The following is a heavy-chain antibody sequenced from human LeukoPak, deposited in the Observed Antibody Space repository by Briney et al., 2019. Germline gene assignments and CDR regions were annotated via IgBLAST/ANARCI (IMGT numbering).Heavy chain of an antibody. J-gene: IGHJ5*02. CDR1: GFXFSSYA. D-gene: IGHD6-13*01. Sequence: PGGSLRLSCAASGFXFSSYAISWVRQAPGKGLEWVSAISGSGGSTYYADSVKGRFTISRDNSKNSLYLQMNSLRAEDTAVYYCAREYAAAGTPGNWFDPWGQGTLVTVSS. CDR2: ISGSGGST. V-gene: IGHV3-23*01. CDR3: AREYAAAGTPGNWFDP.